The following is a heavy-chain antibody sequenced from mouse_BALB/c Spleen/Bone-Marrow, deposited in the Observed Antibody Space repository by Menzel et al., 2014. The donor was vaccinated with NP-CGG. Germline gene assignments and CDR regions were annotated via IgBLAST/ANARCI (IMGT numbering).Heavy chain of an antibody. CDR3: AREGSSYGYFDY. CDR2: IDPYNGGT. Sequence: EVQLQQSGPELVKPGASVKVSCRASGYAFTSYNMYWVKQSHGKSLEWIGYIDPYNGGTSYNQKFKDKVTLTVDKSSSTAYMHLNSLTSEDSAVYYCAREGSSYGYFDYWGQGTTLTVSS. J-gene: IGHJ2*01. CDR1: GYAFTSYN. V-gene: IGHV1S135*01. D-gene: IGHD1-1*01.